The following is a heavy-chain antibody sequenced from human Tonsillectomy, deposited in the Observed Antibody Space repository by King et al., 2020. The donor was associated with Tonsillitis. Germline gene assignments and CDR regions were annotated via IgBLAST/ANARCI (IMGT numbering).Heavy chain of an antibody. CDR2: IYPGDSDI. Sequence: QLVQSGAEVKKPGESLKISCKDSGYSFTSYWIGWVRQMPGKGLEWMGIIYPGDSDIRYSPSFQGQVTISADKSISTAYLQWSSLKASDNAMYYYAILTWHGLGSYYHGWFDPWGQGTLVTVSS. CDR1: GYSFTSYW. CDR3: AILTWHGLGSYYHGWFDP. J-gene: IGHJ5*02. V-gene: IGHV5-51*01. D-gene: IGHD3-10*01.